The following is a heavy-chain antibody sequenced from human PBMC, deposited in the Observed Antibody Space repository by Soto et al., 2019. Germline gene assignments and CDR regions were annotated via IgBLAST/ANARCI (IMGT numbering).Heavy chain of an antibody. CDR3: AREGDGTTGYYQDY. V-gene: IGHV3-74*01. J-gene: IGHJ4*01. Sequence: GGSLRLSCAASGFTFSNYYMHWVRQAPGKGLVWVSRVNSDESSTSYADSVKGRFTISRDNAKKTLYLQMDSLRAEDTAVYYCAREGDGTTGYYQDYWGHGTLVTVSS. D-gene: IGHD3-22*01. CDR2: VNSDESST. CDR1: GFTFSNYY.